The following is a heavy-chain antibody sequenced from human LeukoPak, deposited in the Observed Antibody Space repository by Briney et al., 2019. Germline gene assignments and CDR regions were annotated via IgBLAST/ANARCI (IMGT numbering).Heavy chain of an antibody. CDR2: INHSGST. D-gene: IGHD3-16*01. Sequence: PSETLSLTCAVYGGSFSGYYWSWIRQPPGKGLEWIGEINHSGSTNYNPSLKSRVTISVDTSKNQFSLKLSSVTAADTAVYYCARGDYGTATDYWGQGTLVTVSS. V-gene: IGHV4-34*01. CDR3: ARGDYGTATDY. J-gene: IGHJ4*02. CDR1: GGSFSGYY.